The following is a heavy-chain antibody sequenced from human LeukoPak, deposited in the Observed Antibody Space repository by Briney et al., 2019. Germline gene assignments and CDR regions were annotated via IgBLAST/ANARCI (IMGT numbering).Heavy chain of an antibody. D-gene: IGHD6-19*01. CDR1: GGSFSSYT. J-gene: IGHJ4*02. Sequence: ASVKVSCKVSGGSFSSYTISWVRQAPRQGLEWVGRIIPIHNMINYAQNFQDRVTITADKSTSTAYMELSSLRSEDTAIYYCARGAVAGLEGVDYWGQGTLVTVSS. V-gene: IGHV1-69*02. CDR2: IIPIHNMI. CDR3: ARGAVAGLEGVDY.